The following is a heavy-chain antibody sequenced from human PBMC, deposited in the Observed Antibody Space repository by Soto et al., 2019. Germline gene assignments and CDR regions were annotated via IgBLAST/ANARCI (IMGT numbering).Heavy chain of an antibody. J-gene: IGHJ4*02. CDR3: XXXXXXXXXXHXDY. CDR1: GFTFSSYA. Sequence: QVQLVESGGGVVQPGRSLRLSCAASGFTFSSYAXXXXXXXXXXXXXWVAVISYDGSNKYYADSVKGRFTISRDNSKXXXXXXXXXXXXXXXXXXXXXXXXXXXXXXHXDYWGQGTLVTVSS. CDR2: ISYDGSNK. V-gene: IGHV3-30-3*01.